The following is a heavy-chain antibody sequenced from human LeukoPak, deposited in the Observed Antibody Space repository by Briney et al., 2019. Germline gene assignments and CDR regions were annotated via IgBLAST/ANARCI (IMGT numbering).Heavy chain of an antibody. CDR1: GFTFSSYS. CDR2: ISSSSSYI. V-gene: IGHV3-21*01. Sequence: PGGSLRLSCAASGFTFSSYSMNWVRQAPGKGLEWVSSISSSSSYIYYADSVKGRFTISRDNAKNSLYLQMNSLRAEDTAVYYCAREASGTHAFDIWGQGTMVTVSS. D-gene: IGHD6-25*01. J-gene: IGHJ3*02. CDR3: AREASGTHAFDI.